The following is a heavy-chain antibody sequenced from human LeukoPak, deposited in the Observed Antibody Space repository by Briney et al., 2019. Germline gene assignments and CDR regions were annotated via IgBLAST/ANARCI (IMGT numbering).Heavy chain of an antibody. V-gene: IGHV6-1*01. Sequence: SQTLSLTCAISGDSVSSNSAACNWIRQSPSRGLEWLGRTYYRSKWYFDYPVSGKSRITINPDTSKNQFSLQLNSVTPEDTAVYHCARGRIAHYGMDVWGQGTTVTVSS. D-gene: IGHD2-21*01. CDR3: ARGRIAHYGMDV. J-gene: IGHJ6*02. CDR2: TYYRSKWYF. CDR1: GDSVSSNSAA.